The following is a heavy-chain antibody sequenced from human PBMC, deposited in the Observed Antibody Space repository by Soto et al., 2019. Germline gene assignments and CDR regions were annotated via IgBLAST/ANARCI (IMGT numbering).Heavy chain of an antibody. Sequence: SETLSLTCAVSGGSFTGNNWWTWVRQPPGQGLEWIGEIYRTGSTNYNPSLKSRVTISLDKSENQFSLKVTSLTAADTAVYYCASRDPGTSVDYWGQGTLVT. V-gene: IGHV4-4*02. CDR1: GGSFTGNNW. D-gene: IGHD1-7*01. CDR3: ASRDPGTSVDY. J-gene: IGHJ4*02. CDR2: IYRTGST.